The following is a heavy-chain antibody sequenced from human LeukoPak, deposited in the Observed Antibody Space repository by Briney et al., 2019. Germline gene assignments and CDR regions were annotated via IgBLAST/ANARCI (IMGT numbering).Heavy chain of an antibody. D-gene: IGHD3-22*01. CDR3: VKDRRFGESGYYSSFDY. CDR1: GFTFSSYG. J-gene: IGHJ4*02. V-gene: IGHV3-30*02. CDR2: IRYDGSNK. Sequence: GGSLRLSCAASGFTFSSYGMHWVRQAPGRGLEWVAFIRYDGSNKYYADSVKGRFTISRDNSKNTLYLQMNSLRAEDTAVYYCVKDRRFGESGYYSSFDYWGQGTLVTVSS.